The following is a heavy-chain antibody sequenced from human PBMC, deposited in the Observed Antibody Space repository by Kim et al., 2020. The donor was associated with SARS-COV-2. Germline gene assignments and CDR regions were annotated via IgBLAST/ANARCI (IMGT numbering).Heavy chain of an antibody. CDR3: ARVPWSSGYYYSLHYHYG. J-gene: IGHJ6*01. V-gene: IGHV4-34*01. CDR2: INHSGST. CDR1: GGSFSGYY. D-gene: IGHD3-22*01. Sequence: SETLSLTCAVYGGSFSGYYWSWIRQPPGKGLEWIGEINHSGSTNYNPSLKSRVIISVDTSKNQFSLKLSSVTAADTAVYYCARVPWSSGYYYSLHYHYG.